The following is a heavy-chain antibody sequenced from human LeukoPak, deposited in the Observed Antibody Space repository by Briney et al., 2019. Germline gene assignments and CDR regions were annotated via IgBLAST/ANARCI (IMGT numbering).Heavy chain of an antibody. J-gene: IGHJ4*02. CDR2: IYYSGST. Sequence: SETLSLTCTVSGGSISSGGYYWSWIRQHPGKGLEWIGYIYYSGSTYYNPSLKSRVTISVDTSKNQFSLKLSSVTAADTAVYYCARVPYYYDSSGYGPDFDHWGQGTLVTVSS. CDR1: GGSISSGGYY. D-gene: IGHD3-22*01. V-gene: IGHV4-31*03. CDR3: ARVPYYYDSSGYGPDFDH.